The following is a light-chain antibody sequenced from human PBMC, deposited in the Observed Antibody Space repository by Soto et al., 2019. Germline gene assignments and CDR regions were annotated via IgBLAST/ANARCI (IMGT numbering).Light chain of an antibody. CDR3: SSYAGSSNV. CDR2: DVT. J-gene: IGLJ1*01. CDR1: SSDVGHYNF. Sequence: QSALTQPHSVSGSPGQSVTISCSGTSSDVGHYNFVSWYQHHPGKAPKLLIYDVTTRPSGVPDRFSGSKSGNTASLTVSGLQAEDEADYYCSSYAGSSNVFGTGTKVTVL. V-gene: IGLV2-11*01.